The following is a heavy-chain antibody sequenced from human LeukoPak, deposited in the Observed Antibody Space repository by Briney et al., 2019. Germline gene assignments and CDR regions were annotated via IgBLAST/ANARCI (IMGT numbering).Heavy chain of an antibody. J-gene: IGHJ4*02. CDR3: ARGPDY. CDR1: GFTFSSYG. V-gene: IGHV3-30*03. CDR2: ISYDGSNK. Sequence: GGSLRLSCAASGFTFSSYGMHWVRQAPGKGLEWVAVISYDGSNKYYADSVKGRFTISRDNSRSTLYLQMNSLRAEDTAVYYCARGPDYWGQGTLVTVSS.